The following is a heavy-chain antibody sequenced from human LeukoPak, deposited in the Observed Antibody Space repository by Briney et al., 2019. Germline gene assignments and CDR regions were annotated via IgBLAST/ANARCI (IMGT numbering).Heavy chain of an antibody. J-gene: IGHJ4*02. CDR1: GFTFSSYG. D-gene: IGHD4-17*01. Sequence: PGGSLRLSCAASGFTFSSYGMSWVRQAPGKGLEWVSAISDSGGSTYYADTVKGRFTISRDNSKNTLYLQMNSLRAEDTAVSYCAKGGDYGDYDVTPFDSWGQGTLVTVSS. V-gene: IGHV3-23*01. CDR3: AKGGDYGDYDVTPFDS. CDR2: ISDSGGST.